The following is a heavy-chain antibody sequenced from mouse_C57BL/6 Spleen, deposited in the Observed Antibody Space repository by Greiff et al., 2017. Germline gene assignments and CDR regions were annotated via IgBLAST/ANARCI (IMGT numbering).Heavy chain of an antibody. D-gene: IGHD2-4*01. Sequence: EVQLQQSGPELVKPGASVKMSCKASGYTFTDYNMHWVKQSHGKSLEWIGYINPNNGGTSYNQKFKGKATLTVNKSSSTAYMELRSLTSEDSAVYYCARDRIYYDYDVDYFDYWGQGTTLTVSS. V-gene: IGHV1-22*01. CDR3: ARDRIYYDYDVDYFDY. CDR2: INPNNGGT. J-gene: IGHJ2*01. CDR1: GYTFTDYN.